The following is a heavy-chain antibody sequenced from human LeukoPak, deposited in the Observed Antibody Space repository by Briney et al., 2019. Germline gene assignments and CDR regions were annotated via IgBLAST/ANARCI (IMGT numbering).Heavy chain of an antibody. CDR2: IYSGGST. J-gene: IGHJ4*02. Sequence: GGSLRLPCAASGFTVSSNYMSWVRQAPGKGLEWVSVIYSGGSTYYADSVKGRFTISRDNSKNTLYLQMNSLRAEDTAVYYCARSIAVAGVFDYWGQGTLVTVSS. V-gene: IGHV3-66*02. CDR1: GFTVSSNY. CDR3: ARSIAVAGVFDY. D-gene: IGHD6-19*01.